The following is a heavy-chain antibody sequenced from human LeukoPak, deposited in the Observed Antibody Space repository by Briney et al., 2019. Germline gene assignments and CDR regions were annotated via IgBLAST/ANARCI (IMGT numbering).Heavy chain of an antibody. CDR2: ISGSGGSA. CDR1: GITLSNYG. D-gene: IGHD5-24*01. J-gene: IGHJ2*01. CDR3: ARAMGRWLQSELWYFDL. V-gene: IGHV3-23*01. Sequence: GGSLRLSCAVSGITLSNYGMSWVRQAPGKGLEWVAGISGSGGSANYADSVKGRFTISRDNRKNTLYLHMNSLRVEDTAVYYCARAMGRWLQSELWYFDLWGRGTLVTVSS.